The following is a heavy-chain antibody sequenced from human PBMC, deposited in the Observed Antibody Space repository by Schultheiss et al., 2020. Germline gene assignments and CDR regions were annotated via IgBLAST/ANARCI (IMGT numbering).Heavy chain of an antibody. J-gene: IGHJ6*02. CDR2: INPSGGST. Sequence: ASVKVSCKASGYTFTSYYMHWVRQAPGQGLEWMGLINPSGGSTTYAQKFQGRVTMTRDTSTSTVYMELSRLRSDDTAVYYCASHEVGIVAGYGMDVWGQGTTVTVSS. CDR3: ASHEVGIVAGYGMDV. D-gene: IGHD5-12*01. V-gene: IGHV1-46*01. CDR1: GYTFTSYY.